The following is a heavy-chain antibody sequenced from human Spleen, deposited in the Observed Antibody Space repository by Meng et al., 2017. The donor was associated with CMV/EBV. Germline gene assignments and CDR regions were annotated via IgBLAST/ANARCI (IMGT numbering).Heavy chain of an antibody. Sequence: SHTGAVYGGTFSGYYWSWIRQPPGKGLEWIGEINHSGSTNYNPSLKSRVTISVDTSKNQFSLKLSSVTAADTAVYYCARDAAAGLEHWGQGTLVTVSS. CDR2: INHSGST. D-gene: IGHD6-13*01. CDR1: GGTFSGYY. V-gene: IGHV4-34*01. CDR3: ARDAAAGLEH. J-gene: IGHJ1*01.